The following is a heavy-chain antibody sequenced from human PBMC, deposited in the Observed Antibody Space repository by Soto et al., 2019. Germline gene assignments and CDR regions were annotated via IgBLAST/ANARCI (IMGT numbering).Heavy chain of an antibody. CDR1: GGSISGYY. J-gene: IGHJ5*02. V-gene: IGHV4-59*01. Sequence: SETLSLTCTVSGGSISGYYWHWIRQPPGKGLEWIGYIYYSGSTNYNPSLKSRVTISVDTSRNQFSLKLSSVTTADTAVYYCARGATIRILNWFDPWGQGTLVTVSS. CDR2: IYYSGST. D-gene: IGHD3-3*02. CDR3: ARGATIRILNWFDP.